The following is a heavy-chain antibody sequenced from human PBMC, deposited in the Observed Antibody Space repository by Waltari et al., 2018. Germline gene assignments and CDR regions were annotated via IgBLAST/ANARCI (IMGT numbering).Heavy chain of an antibody. J-gene: IGHJ4*02. CDR2: ISSNSGTAI. CDR3: ARGDGYTKPLDH. Sequence: QVQLVESGGALVKPGGSLRLSCAASGFTFSDYYMSWIRQAPGKGLEWVSYISSNSGTAINDADSVIGRFPISRDNAKNTLYLQMNSLRTEDTAVYYCARGDGYTKPLDHWGQGTLVTVSS. V-gene: IGHV3-11*01. CDR1: GFTFSDYY. D-gene: IGHD5-12*01.